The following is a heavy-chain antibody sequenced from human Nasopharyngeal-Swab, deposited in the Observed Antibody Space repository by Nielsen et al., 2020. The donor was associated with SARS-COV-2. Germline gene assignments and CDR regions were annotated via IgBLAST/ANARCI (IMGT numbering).Heavy chain of an antibody. CDR2: ISSSSTYI. V-gene: IGHV3-21*01. CDR3: VRGGLGTGLEN. J-gene: IGHJ4*02. CDR1: GFTFSSHS. D-gene: IGHD1-14*01. Sequence: GESLKISCAASGFTFSSHSMNWVRQAPGKGLEWVSSISSSSTYIYYADSLKGRFTISRDNAKNSLYLQMNSLRAEDTAVYYCVRGGLGTGLENWGQGTLVTVSS.